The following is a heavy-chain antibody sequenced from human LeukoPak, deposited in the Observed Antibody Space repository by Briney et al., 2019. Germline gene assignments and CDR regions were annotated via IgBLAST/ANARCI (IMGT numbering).Heavy chain of an antibody. D-gene: IGHD1-26*01. CDR3: AKVGGSYPHYYFDY. CDR1: GYTFTNYY. J-gene: IGHJ4*02. V-gene: IGHV1-46*01. Sequence: ASVKVSCKASGYTFTNYYIHWVRQAPGQGLEWVGIINRSIGDTKNAQKFQGRVTMTWDTSTSTVYMELSSLRYEDTAVYYCAKVGGSYPHYYFDYWGQGTLVTVSS. CDR2: INRSIGDT.